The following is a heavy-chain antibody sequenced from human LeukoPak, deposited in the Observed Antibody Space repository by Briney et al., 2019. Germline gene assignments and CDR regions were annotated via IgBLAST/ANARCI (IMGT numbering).Heavy chain of an antibody. CDR1: GYTFTGYH. CDR2: INPNSGGT. J-gene: IGHJ4*02. Sequence: ASVKVSCKASGYTFTGYHIHWVRQAPGQGLEWMGWINPNSGGTNYAQKFQGRVTMTRDTSISTAYMELSRLRSDDTAVYYCARFYYYGSGSPFYFDYWGQGTLVTVSS. D-gene: IGHD3-10*01. V-gene: IGHV1-2*02. CDR3: ARFYYYGSGSPFYFDY.